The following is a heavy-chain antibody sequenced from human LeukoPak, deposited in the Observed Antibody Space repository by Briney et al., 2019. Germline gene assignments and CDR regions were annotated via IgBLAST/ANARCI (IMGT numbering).Heavy chain of an antibody. CDR1: GFTFSSYW. CDR2: IYSGGST. J-gene: IGHJ4*02. Sequence: GGSLRLSCAASGFTFSSYWMSWVRQAPGKGLEWVSVIYSGGSTYYADSVKGRFTISRDNSKNTLYLQMNSLRAEDTAVYYCAREGGIYYYDNSGHFDYWGQGTLVTVSS. CDR3: AREGGIYYYDNSGHFDY. D-gene: IGHD3-22*01. V-gene: IGHV3-53*01.